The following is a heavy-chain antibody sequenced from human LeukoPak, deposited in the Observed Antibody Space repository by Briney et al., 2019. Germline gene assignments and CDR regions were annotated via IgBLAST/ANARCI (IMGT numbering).Heavy chain of an antibody. V-gene: IGHV1-46*01. J-gene: IGHJ4*02. CDR2: INPSGGST. CDR1: GYTFTSYY. CDR3: ARVAPNRRYCSGGTCLNSFDY. D-gene: IGHD2-15*01. Sequence: ASVKVSCKASGYTFTSYYMHWVRQAPGQGLEWMGIINPSGGSTSYAQKFQGRVTMTRDTSTSTVYMELRSLRSDDTAVYYCARVAPNRRYCSGGTCLNSFDYWGQGTLVTVSS.